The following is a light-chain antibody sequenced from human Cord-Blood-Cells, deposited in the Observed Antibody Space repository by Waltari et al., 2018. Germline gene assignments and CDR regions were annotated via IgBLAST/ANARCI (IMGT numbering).Light chain of an antibody. V-gene: IGKV1-5*03. CDR3: QQYNSVPWT. J-gene: IGKJ1*01. Sequence: DIQMTQSPSTLSPSVGDGVTITCRASQSISSCLAWFPQKPGKAPKLMIYKASSLESGIPSRFSGSGSGKEFTLNISSLQPDDYASYYCQQYNSVPWTFVQGTTVEL. CDR2: KAS. CDR1: QSISSC.